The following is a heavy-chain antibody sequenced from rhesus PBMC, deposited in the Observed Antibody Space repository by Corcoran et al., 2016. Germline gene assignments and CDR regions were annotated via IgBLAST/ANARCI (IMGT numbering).Heavy chain of an antibody. V-gene: IGHV4-80*01. CDR2: CNGNRGST. D-gene: IGHD6-25*01. J-gene: IGHJ5-1*01. CDR3: ARKYSGSWNRFDV. CDR1: GPSISSYW. Sequence: QVQLQELGPGLVKPSETLSLTCAVFGPSISSYWWSWIRQSPGKGLEWFGGCNGNRGSTYSNPSLKSRVTISKDASKNQFSLKVNSVTAADTAVYYCARKYSGSWNRFDVWGPGVLVTVSS.